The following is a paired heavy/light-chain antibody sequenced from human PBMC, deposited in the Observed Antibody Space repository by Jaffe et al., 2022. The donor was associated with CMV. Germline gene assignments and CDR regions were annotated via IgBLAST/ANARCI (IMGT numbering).Heavy chain of an antibody. CDR2: IYWNDDK. V-gene: IGHV2-5*01. CDR1: GFSLSTNRMG. D-gene: IGHD3-9*01. CDR3: AHTVLYDILTAFSPDAFEI. Sequence: QITLKESGPPLVKPTQTLTLTCTFSGFSLSTNRMGVGWIRQPPGKALEWLALIYWNDDKRYSPSLKNRLTISKDTAKNQVILRMTNMDPVDTATYFCAHTVLYDILTAFSPDAFEIWGQGTRVTVSS. J-gene: IGHJ3*02.
Light chain of an antibody. CDR2: KDS. Sequence: SYELTQPPSVSVSPGQTARITCSGDELPKQYAYWYQQKPGHAPVLVISKDSERPSGIPERFSGSSSGTTVTLTISGVQAEDEADYYCQSADGSGNCVFGTGTKVTVL. J-gene: IGLJ1*01. V-gene: IGLV3-25*03. CDR1: ELPKQY. CDR3: QSADGSGNCV.